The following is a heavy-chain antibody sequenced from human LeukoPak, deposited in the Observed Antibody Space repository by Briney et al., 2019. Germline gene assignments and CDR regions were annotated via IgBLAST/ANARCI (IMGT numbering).Heavy chain of an antibody. V-gene: IGHV3-48*01. Sequence: PGGSLRLSCAASGFTFSTYSFNWVRQAPGKGLEWISYITGRSDIIYYADSVEGRFTISRDNAKSSLYLQMNSLKAEDTAVYYCARESPYNNYDALKIWGQGTMVTVSS. CDR3: ARESPYNNYDALKI. J-gene: IGHJ3*02. D-gene: IGHD5-24*01. CDR1: GFTFSTYS. CDR2: ITGRSDII.